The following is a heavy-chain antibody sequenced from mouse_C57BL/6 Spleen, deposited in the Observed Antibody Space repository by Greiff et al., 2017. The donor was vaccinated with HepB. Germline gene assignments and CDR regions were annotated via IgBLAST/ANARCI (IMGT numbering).Heavy chain of an antibody. J-gene: IGHJ3*01. CDR2: IWSGGST. Sequence: QVQLKQSGPGPVQPSQSLSITCTVSGFSLTSYGVHWVRQSPGKGLEWLGVIWSGGSTDYNAAFISRLSISKDNSKSQVFFKMNSLQADDTAIYYCAREGDYETAYWGQGTLVTVSA. CDR1: GFSLTSYG. V-gene: IGHV2-2*01. D-gene: IGHD2-4*01. CDR3: AREGDYETAY.